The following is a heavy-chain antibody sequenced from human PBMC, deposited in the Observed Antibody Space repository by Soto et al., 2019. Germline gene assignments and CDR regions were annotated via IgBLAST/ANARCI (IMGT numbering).Heavy chain of an antibody. CDR3: ARVGSTCALGRIGGVHSGLDV. V-gene: IGHV3-21*03. CDR1: GFTFSTYT. CDR2: IDRFGSYS. J-gene: IGHJ6*02. D-gene: IGHD2-8*02. Sequence: EVRLVESGGGLVKSGGSLRLSCSASGFTFSTYTMNWVRQAPGRALERVSNIDRFGSYSWYVDSAQSRFTISRDNAKDSLYLQMTSLRAEHTAVYYCARVGSTCALGRIGGVHSGLDVWGQGNTVTVSS.